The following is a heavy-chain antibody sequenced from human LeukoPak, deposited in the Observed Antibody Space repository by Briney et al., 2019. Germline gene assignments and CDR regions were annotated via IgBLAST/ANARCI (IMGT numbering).Heavy chain of an antibody. V-gene: IGHV4-34*01. Sequence: PSETLSLTCAVYGGSFSGYYWSWIRQPPGKGVEWIGEINHSGSTNYNPSLKSRVTISVDTSKNQFSLKLSSVTAADTAVYYCVRHQYYYGAGSYYVFDSWGQGTLVTVSS. J-gene: IGHJ5*01. CDR1: GGSFSGYY. CDR3: VRHQYYYGAGSYYVFDS. D-gene: IGHD3-10*01. CDR2: INHSGST.